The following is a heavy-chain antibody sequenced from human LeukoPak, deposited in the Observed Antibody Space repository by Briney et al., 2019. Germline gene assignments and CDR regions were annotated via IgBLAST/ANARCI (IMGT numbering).Heavy chain of an antibody. D-gene: IGHD2-2*02. V-gene: IGHV4-4*09. J-gene: IGHJ2*01. CDR1: GGSISSYY. Sequence: SETLSLTCTVSGGSISSYYWSWIRQPPGKGLEWIGYIYTSGSTNYNPSLKSRVTISVDTSKNQFSLKLSSVTAADTAVYYCARRKESYCSSTSCYKSSGLHWYFDLWGRGTLVTVSS. CDR3: ARRKESYCSSTSCYKSSGLHWYFDL. CDR2: IYTSGST.